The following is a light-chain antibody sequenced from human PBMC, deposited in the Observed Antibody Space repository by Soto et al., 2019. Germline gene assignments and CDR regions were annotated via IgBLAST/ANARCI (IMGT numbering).Light chain of an antibody. Sequence: QAASVSGSPGQSITISCTGTSSDVGSYNYVSWYQQHPGKVPKLMIYEVSNRPSGVSDRFSGSKSGNTASLTISGLQAEDEADYYCNSFTSSYTWVFGGGTKLTVL. CDR2: EVS. V-gene: IGLV2-14*01. CDR1: SSDVGSYNY. J-gene: IGLJ3*02. CDR3: NSFTSSYTWV.